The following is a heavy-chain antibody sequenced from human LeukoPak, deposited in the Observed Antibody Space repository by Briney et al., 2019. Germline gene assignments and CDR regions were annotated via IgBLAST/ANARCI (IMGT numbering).Heavy chain of an antibody. D-gene: IGHD3-22*01. CDR3: ARGDYDSSGYYY. Sequence: GGSLRLSCAASGFTFSSYGMHWVRQAPGKGLEWVANIKQDGSEKYYVDSVKGRFTISRDNAKNSLYLQMNSLRAEDTAVYYCARGDYDSSGYYYWGQGTLVTVSS. CDR1: GFTFSSYG. J-gene: IGHJ4*02. CDR2: IKQDGSEK. V-gene: IGHV3-7*03.